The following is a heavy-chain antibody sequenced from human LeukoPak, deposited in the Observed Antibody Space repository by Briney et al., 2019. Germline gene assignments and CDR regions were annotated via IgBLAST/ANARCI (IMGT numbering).Heavy chain of an antibody. CDR2: IYTSGST. D-gene: IGHD4-17*01. J-gene: IGHJ3*02. V-gene: IGHV4-61*02. CDR1: GGSISSGSYY. CDR3: ARDVDSGDYHDAFDI. Sequence: SQTLSLTCTVSGGSISSGSYYWSWIRQPAGKGLEWIGRIYTSGSTNYNPSLKSRVTISVDTSKNQFSLKLSSVTAADTAVYYCARDVDSGDYHDAFDIWGQGTMVTVSS.